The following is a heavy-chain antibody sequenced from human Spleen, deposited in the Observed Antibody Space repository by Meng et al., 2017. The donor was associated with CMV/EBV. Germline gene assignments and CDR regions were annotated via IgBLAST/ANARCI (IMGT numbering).Heavy chain of an antibody. CDR1: YRFTSYW. D-gene: IGHD5-18*01. V-gene: IGHV5-51*01. Sequence: YRFTSYWIAWVRQKPGKGLEWMGIIYPGDSDTRYSPSFQGQVSISADKSITTAYLQWSSLKASDTAMYYCATGWGHTVMITSYYIDYWGQGTLVTVSS. CDR3: ATGWGHTVMITSYYIDY. J-gene: IGHJ4*02. CDR2: IYPGDSDT.